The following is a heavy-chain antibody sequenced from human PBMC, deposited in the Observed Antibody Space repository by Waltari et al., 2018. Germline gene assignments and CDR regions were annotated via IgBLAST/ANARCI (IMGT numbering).Heavy chain of an antibody. Sequence: QVQLQQWGAGLLKPSETLSLTCAVYGGSFSGYYWSWIRQPPGKGLEWIGEINHSGSTNYSPSLKSRVTISVDTSKNQFSLKLSSVTAADTAVYYCARDTIAARRRGGFDYWGQGTLVTVSS. CDR1: GGSFSGYY. J-gene: IGHJ4*02. CDR3: ARDTIAARRRGGFDY. V-gene: IGHV4-34*01. D-gene: IGHD6-6*01. CDR2: INHSGST.